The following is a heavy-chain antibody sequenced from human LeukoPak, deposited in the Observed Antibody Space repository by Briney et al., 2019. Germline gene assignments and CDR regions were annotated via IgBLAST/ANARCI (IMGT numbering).Heavy chain of an antibody. CDR3: AKESDSYDFWSGYYGYYYHMDV. D-gene: IGHD3-3*01. J-gene: IGHJ6*03. CDR1: GYTLTSYL. Sequence: GASAKVSCKASGYTLTSYLMHWVRQAPGQGVEWVGLINPSGGTTKYAQRFQGRVTMTRDMSTSTVYMDLSSLTSEDTAVYYCAKESDSYDFWSGYYGYYYHMDVWGKGTTVTVSS. V-gene: IGHV1-46*01. CDR2: INPSGGTT.